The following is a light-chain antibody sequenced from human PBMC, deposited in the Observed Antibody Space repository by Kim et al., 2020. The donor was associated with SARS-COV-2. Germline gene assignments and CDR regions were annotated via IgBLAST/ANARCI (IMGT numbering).Light chain of an antibody. Sequence: ASIGDRVTITCRASQSISNWLAWYQQKPGKAPKLLIYDAYNLESGVPSRFSGSGSGTEFTLTISSLQPDDFATYHCQQYNSYSRTFGQGTKVDIK. CDR3: QQYNSYSRT. J-gene: IGKJ1*01. CDR1: QSISNW. CDR2: DAY. V-gene: IGKV1-5*01.